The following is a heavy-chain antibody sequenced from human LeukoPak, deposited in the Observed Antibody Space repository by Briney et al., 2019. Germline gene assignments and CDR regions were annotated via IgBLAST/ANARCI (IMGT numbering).Heavy chain of an antibody. Sequence: SETLSLTCTVFGYSISSGYYWGWIRQPPGKGPEWIGYIYYSGSTNYNPSLKSRVTISVDTSKNQFSLKLSSVTAADTAVYYCARDLYGSGSHYYYGMDVWGQGTTVTVSS. V-gene: IGHV4-38-2*02. D-gene: IGHD3-10*01. J-gene: IGHJ6*02. CDR1: GYSISSGYY. CDR3: ARDLYGSGSHYYYGMDV. CDR2: IYYSGST.